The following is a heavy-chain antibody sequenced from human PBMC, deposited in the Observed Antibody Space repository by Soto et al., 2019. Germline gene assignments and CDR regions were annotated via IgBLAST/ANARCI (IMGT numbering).Heavy chain of an antibody. CDR2: ISGSGGST. D-gene: IGHD3-3*01. V-gene: IGHV3-23*01. CDR1: GFTFSSYA. J-gene: IGHJ6*02. CDR3: AKLTGSDFWSGFSVGNYYYYGMDV. Sequence: GGSLRLSCAASGFTFSSYAMSWVRQAPGKGLEWVSAISGSGGSTYYADSVKGRFTISRDNSKNTLYLQMNSLRAEDTAVYYCAKLTGSDFWSGFSVGNYYYYGMDVWGQGTTVTVS.